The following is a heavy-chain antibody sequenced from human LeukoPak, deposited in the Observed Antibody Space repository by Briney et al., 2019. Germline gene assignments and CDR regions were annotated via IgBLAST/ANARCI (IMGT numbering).Heavy chain of an antibody. D-gene: IGHD2-15*01. CDR2: IYPGDSDT. CDR1: GYSFTSYW. CDR3: ARQSGYCSGGSCPAIDY. J-gene: IGHJ4*02. V-gene: IGHV5-51*01. Sequence: GESLKISCKGSGYSFTSYWIGWVRQMPGKGLEWMGIIYPGDSDTRYSPSFQGQVTISADKSISTAYLQWSSLKASDTAMYYCARQSGYCSGGSCPAIDYWGQGTLVTVSS.